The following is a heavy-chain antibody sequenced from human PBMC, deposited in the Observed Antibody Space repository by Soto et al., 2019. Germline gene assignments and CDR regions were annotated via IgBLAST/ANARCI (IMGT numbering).Heavy chain of an antibody. V-gene: IGHV4-61*05. D-gene: IGHD3-10*01. Sequence: SATLSLTCSVSGASTNYINNYYCSWFRLPPGKGLEWIGYISDIAYTSYNPSLKGRVSISVDTSKNQFSLTLTSVTAADTAVYYCARQGFGVLHGLVDVWGQGTTVT. CDR1: GASTNYINNYY. J-gene: IGHJ6*02. CDR2: ISDIAYT. CDR3: ARQGFGVLHGLVDV.